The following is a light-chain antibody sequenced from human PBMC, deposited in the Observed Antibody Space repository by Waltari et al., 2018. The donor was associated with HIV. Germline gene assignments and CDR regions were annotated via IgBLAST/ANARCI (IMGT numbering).Light chain of an antibody. V-gene: IGLV1-44*01. J-gene: IGLJ3*02. Sequence: QSVLTPPPSASGTPGQRVTISCSGSRSSIGSNTVNWFQQLPGTAPKLLIYSNNQRPSGVPDRFSGSKSGTSASLAISGLQSEDEADYYCAAWDDSLNGFWVFGGGTKLTVL. CDR2: SNN. CDR3: AAWDDSLNGFWV. CDR1: RSSIGSNT.